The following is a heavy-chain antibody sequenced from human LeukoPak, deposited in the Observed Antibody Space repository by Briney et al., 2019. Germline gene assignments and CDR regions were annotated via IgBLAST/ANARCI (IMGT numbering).Heavy chain of an antibody. CDR3: AKQSNFWTGYLDY. CDR1: KFTFSNYA. Sequence: PGGSLRLSCTAFKFTFSNYAMSWVRQAPGKGLEWVSVISGSGGSTYYADSVKGRFTISRDNSKDTLFLQMNSLRTEDTAVYYCAKQSNFWTGYLDYWGQGALVTVSS. CDR2: ISGSGGST. J-gene: IGHJ4*02. D-gene: IGHD3/OR15-3a*01. V-gene: IGHV3-23*01.